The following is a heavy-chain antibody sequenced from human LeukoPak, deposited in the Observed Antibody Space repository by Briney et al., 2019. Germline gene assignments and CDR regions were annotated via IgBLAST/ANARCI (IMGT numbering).Heavy chain of an antibody. D-gene: IGHD3-10*01. CDR1: GGSISSGSYY. CDR2: IYTSGST. CDR3: ARGHGSGSFNWDTGFDP. V-gene: IGHV4-61*02. Sequence: PSETLSLTCTVSGGSISSGSYYWSWIRQPAGKGLEWIGRIYTSGSTNYNPSLKSRVTISVDTSKNQFSLKLSSVTAADTAVYYCARGHGSGSFNWDTGFDPWGQGTLVTVSS. J-gene: IGHJ5*02.